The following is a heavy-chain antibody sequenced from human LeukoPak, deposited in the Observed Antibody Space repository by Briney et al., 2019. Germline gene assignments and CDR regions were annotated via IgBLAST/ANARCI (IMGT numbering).Heavy chain of an antibody. V-gene: IGHV3-30*18. CDR2: ISYDGSNK. CDR1: GFTFSSYG. CDR3: AKPSVRIQLWLAPDY. J-gene: IGHJ4*02. Sequence: GGSLRLSCAASGFTFSSYGMHWVRQAPGKGLEWVAVISYDGSNKYYADSVKGRFTISRDNSKNTLYLQMNSLRAEDTAVYYCAKPSVRIQLWLAPDYWGQGTLVTVSS. D-gene: IGHD5-18*01.